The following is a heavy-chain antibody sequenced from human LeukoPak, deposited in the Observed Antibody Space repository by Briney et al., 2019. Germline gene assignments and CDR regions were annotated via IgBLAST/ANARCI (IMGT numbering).Heavy chain of an antibody. V-gene: IGHV4-39*07. CDR2: IYYSGST. D-gene: IGHD4-11*01. Sequence: SETLSLTCTVSGGSISSSSYYWGWIRQPPGKGLEWIGSIYYSGSTYYNPSLKSRVTISVDTSKNQFSLKLSSVTAADTAVYYCARGHLQDYWGQGTLVTVSS. J-gene: IGHJ4*02. CDR3: ARGHLQDY. CDR1: GGSISSSSYY.